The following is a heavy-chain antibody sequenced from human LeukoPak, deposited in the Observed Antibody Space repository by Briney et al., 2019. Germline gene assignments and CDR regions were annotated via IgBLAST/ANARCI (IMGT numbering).Heavy chain of an antibody. D-gene: IGHD3-22*01. Sequence: ASVKVSCKASGYTFTGYYMHWVRQAPGQGLEWMGWINPNSGGTNYAQKFQGRVTITADESTSTAYMELSSLRSEDTAVYYCASREVSSDSSGYYSARWDYWGQGTLVTVSS. CDR2: INPNSGGT. CDR3: ASREVSSDSSGYYSARWDY. CDR1: GYTFTGYY. V-gene: IGHV1-2*02. J-gene: IGHJ4*02.